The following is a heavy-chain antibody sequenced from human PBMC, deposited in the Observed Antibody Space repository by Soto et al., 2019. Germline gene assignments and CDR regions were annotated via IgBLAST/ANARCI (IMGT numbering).Heavy chain of an antibody. CDR3: GRGRSGQIVVFY. J-gene: IGHJ4*02. D-gene: IGHD1-26*01. V-gene: IGHV1-2*02. Sequence: ASVKVSCKASGYTFTVHYIHGVRQAPEQGPEWMGEIGPESGATRYAQKFQGRVTMTRDTSITTVYMELKNLSPDDTAVYYCGRGRSGQIVVFYWGQGTPVTVSS. CDR2: IGPESGAT. CDR1: GYTFTVHY.